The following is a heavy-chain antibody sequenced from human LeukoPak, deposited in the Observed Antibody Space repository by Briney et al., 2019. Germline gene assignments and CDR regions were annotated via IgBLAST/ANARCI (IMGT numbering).Heavy chain of an antibody. Sequence: GGSLRLSCAASGFTFSAYSMNWVRQAPGKGLEWVSSISTGSSYIYYADLVKGRFTISRENAKNSLYLQMNSLRAEDTAVYYCARDSTPYDSSGYCYDYWGQGTLVTVSS. V-gene: IGHV3-21*01. CDR2: ISTGSSYI. J-gene: IGHJ4*02. CDR3: ARDSTPYDSSGYCYDY. CDR1: GFTFSAYS. D-gene: IGHD3-22*01.